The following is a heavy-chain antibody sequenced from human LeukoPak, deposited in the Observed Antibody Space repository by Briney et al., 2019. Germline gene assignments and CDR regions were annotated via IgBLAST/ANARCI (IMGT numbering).Heavy chain of an antibody. CDR1: GYTFTNNY. Sequence: GASVKVSCKASGYTFTNNYMHWVRQAPGQGLERMGIINPSGGSTNYAQKFQGRVTMTRDTSTSTVYMELSSLRSEDTAVYYCARAVGLVVAVVATLDYWGQGTPVTVSS. CDR2: INPSGGST. V-gene: IGHV1-46*01. D-gene: IGHD2-15*01. J-gene: IGHJ4*02. CDR3: ARAVGLVVAVVATLDY.